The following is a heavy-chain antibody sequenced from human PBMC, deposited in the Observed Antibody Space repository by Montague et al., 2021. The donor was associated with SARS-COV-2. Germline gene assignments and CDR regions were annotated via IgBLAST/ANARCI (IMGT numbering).Heavy chain of an antibody. V-gene: IGHV4-59*07. Sequence: SDTRSLTRTLSGGSISSYYWSWIRQPPGKGLEWIGYIYYSGSTNYNPSLKSRVTISVDTSKNQFSLKLSSVTAADTAVYYCARVFPRWLQFDPYFDYWGQGTLVTVSS. CDR1: GGSISSYY. CDR3: ARVFPRWLQFDPYFDY. D-gene: IGHD5-24*01. CDR2: IYYSGST. J-gene: IGHJ4*02.